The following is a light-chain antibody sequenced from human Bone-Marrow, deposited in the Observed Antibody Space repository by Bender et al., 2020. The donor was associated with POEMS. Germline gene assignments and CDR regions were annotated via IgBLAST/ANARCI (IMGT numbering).Light chain of an antibody. Sequence: QSVLTQPPSASGTPGQRVTISCSGSNSNIGTNAVNWYQHFPGTAPKLLIYSDNQRPSGVPDRFYAFKAVTSASLAISGLQSEDEADYYCASWDAGLSGGVVGGGTKLTVL. CDR3: ASWDAGLSGGV. J-gene: IGLJ3*02. CDR1: NSNIGTNA. V-gene: IGLV1-44*01. CDR2: SDN.